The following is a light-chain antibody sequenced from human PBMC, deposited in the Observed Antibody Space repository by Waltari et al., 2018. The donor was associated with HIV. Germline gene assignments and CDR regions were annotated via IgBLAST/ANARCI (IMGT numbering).Light chain of an antibody. J-gene: IGLJ1*01. Sequence: QSALTQPRSVSGSPGQSVTISCTGTSSDVGAYNYVSWYQQHPGKAPKLMIYDVTKRPSVVPDRFSGSKSGYTASVTISGLQAEDEADYSCCSYAGSSYVFGTGTNVTVL. CDR3: CSYAGSSYV. CDR1: SSDVGAYNY. V-gene: IGLV2-11*01. CDR2: DVT.